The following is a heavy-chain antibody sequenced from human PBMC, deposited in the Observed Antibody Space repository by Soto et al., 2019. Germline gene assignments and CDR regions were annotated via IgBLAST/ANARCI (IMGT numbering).Heavy chain of an antibody. Sequence: PSETLSLTCTVSGGSFSSGSYYWSWIRQPPGKGLEWIGYIYYSGSTNCNPSLKSRVTISVDTSKNQFSLKLSSVTAADTAVYYCARSYSTSGYYYYGMDVWGQGTTVTVSS. D-gene: IGHD4-4*01. CDR1: GGSFSSGSYY. CDR2: IYYSGST. CDR3: ARSYSTSGYYYYGMDV. V-gene: IGHV4-61*01. J-gene: IGHJ6*02.